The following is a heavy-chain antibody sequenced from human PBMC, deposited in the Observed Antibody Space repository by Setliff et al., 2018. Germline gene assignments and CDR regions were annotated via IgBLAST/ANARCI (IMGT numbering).Heavy chain of an antibody. V-gene: IGHV3-30*02. CDR2: TRLDGNSK. CDR3: AKDAYDSSGYGGHYFDY. CDR1: GFTFNMYG. D-gene: IGHD3-22*01. J-gene: IGHJ4*02. Sequence: GESLKISCAASGFTFNMYGMHWARQAPGKGLEWVAFTRLDGNSKYYAGSVKGRFTISRDNSKNTLYLQMSSLRAEDSAIYYCAKDAYDSSGYGGHYFDYWGQGAQVTVSS.